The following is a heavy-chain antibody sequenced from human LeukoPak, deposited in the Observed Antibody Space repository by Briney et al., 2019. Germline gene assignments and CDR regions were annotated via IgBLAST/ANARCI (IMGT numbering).Heavy chain of an antibody. Sequence: GGSLRLSCAASGFTFSSYSMNWVRQAPGKGLEWVSSISSSSSYIYYADSVKGRFTISRDNAKNSLYLQMNSLRAEDTAVYYCARYDYGDLGRFDYWGQGTLVTVSS. CDR3: ARYDYGDLGRFDY. CDR1: GFTFSSYS. CDR2: ISSSSSYI. V-gene: IGHV3-21*01. J-gene: IGHJ4*02. D-gene: IGHD4-17*01.